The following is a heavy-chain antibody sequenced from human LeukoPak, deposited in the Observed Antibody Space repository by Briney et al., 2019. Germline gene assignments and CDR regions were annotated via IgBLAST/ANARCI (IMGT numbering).Heavy chain of an antibody. J-gene: IGHJ6*02. CDR1: GGSISSYY. Sequence: SETLSLTCTVSGGSISSYYWSWIRQPPGKGLEWIGYIYYSGSTNYNPSLKSRVTISVDTSENQFSLKLSSVTAADTAVYYCARDLEGWIQLSRIYYGMDVWGQGTTVTVSS. CDR2: IYYSGST. V-gene: IGHV4-59*01. D-gene: IGHD5-18*01. CDR3: ARDLEGWIQLSRIYYGMDV.